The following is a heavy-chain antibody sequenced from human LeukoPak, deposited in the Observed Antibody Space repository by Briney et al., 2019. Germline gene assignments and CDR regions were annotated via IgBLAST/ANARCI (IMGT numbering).Heavy chain of an antibody. D-gene: IGHD3-16*01. Sequence: GGSLRLSCAASGFTFSSYAMSWVRQAPGKGLEWVSAISGSGGSTYYADSVKGRFTISRDNSKNTLYLQMNSLRAEDTAVYYCAKERGKPGGYYYYMDVWGKGTTVTVSS. CDR1: GFTFSSYA. CDR3: AKERGKPGGYYYYMDV. V-gene: IGHV3-23*01. J-gene: IGHJ6*03. CDR2: ISGSGGST.